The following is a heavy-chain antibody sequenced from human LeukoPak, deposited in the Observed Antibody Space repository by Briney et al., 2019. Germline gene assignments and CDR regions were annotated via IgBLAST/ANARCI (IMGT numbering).Heavy chain of an antibody. CDR1: GYSFRSYG. CDR3: ARAIRRGELERY. V-gene: IGHV1-18*01. J-gene: IGHJ4*02. CDR2: ISVYNGDT. Sequence: ASVKVSCKASGYSFRSYGLTWVRQAPGQGLEWMGWISVYNGDTNYALKFQGRVTMTRDTSVGTAYMELSSLRSEDTAVYYCARAIRRGELERYWGQGTLVTVSS. D-gene: IGHD3-10*01.